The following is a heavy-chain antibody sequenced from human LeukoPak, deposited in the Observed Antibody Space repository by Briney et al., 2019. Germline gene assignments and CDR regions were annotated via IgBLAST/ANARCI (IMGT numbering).Heavy chain of an antibody. V-gene: IGHV3-30*04. Sequence: PGRSLRLSCAASGFTFNTYDMYWVRQAPGKGLEWVAVISYDGSTKYYADSVKGRFTISRDNSKNTLYLQMNSLRAEDTAVYYCATGRDYAFTYWGQGTMVTVSS. D-gene: IGHD3-16*01. CDR2: ISYDGSTK. CDR1: GFTFNTYD. CDR3: ATGRDYAFTY. J-gene: IGHJ3*01.